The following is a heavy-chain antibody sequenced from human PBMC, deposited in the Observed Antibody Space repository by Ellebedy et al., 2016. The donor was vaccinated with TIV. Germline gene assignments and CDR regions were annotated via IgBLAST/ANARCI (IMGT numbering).Heavy chain of an antibody. J-gene: IGHJ4*02. V-gene: IGHV3-7*01. Sequence: GESLKISCEASGFTFSRYWMSWVRQAPGKGLEWVANINQEGSEKYYVDSVKGRFTISRDNAKNSLYLQMNSLRAEDTAVYYCARAPDGSGSFYYFDYWGQGTLVTVSS. CDR3: ARAPDGSGSFYYFDY. CDR1: GFTFSRYW. CDR2: INQEGSEK. D-gene: IGHD3-10*01.